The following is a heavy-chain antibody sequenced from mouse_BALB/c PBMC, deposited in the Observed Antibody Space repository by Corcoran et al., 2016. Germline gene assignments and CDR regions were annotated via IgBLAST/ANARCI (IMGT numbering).Heavy chain of an antibody. J-gene: IGHJ1*01. Sequence: QVQLQRSGAELMKPGASVKISCKATGYTFSSYWIEWVKQRPGHGLEWIGEILPGSGSTNYNEKFKGKATFTADTSSNTAYMQLSSLTSEDYAVYYCARNYGSSYDWYFDVWGAGTTVTVSS. V-gene: IGHV1-9*01. D-gene: IGHD1-1*01. CDR3: ARNYGSSYDWYFDV. CDR1: GYTFSSYW. CDR2: ILPGSGST.